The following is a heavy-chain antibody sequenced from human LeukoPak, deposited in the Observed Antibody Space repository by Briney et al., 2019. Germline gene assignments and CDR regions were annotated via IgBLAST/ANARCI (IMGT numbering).Heavy chain of an antibody. Sequence: ASVKVSCKASGYTFTSYDINWVRQATGQGLEWMGWMNPYSGNTNSAQKLQGRVTMTTDTSTSTAYMELSSLRSEDTAVYYCARGAAFWSGPEAPYNWFDPWGQGTLVTVSS. V-gene: IGHV1-8*01. D-gene: IGHD3-3*01. CDR1: GYTFTSYD. CDR3: ARGAAFWSGPEAPYNWFDP. CDR2: MNPYSGNT. J-gene: IGHJ5*02.